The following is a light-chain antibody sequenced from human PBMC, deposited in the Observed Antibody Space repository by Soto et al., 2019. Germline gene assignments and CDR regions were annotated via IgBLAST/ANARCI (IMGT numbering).Light chain of an antibody. J-gene: IGLJ3*02. CDR1: SGSIASNY. CDR2: EDN. Sequence: NFMLTQPHSVSASPGKTVTISCTRSSGSIASNYVQWYQQRPGSSPTTVIYEDNQRPSGVPDRFSGSIDSSSNSASLTISGLKTEDEADYHCQSYDSSNRVFGGGTKLTVL. V-gene: IGLV6-57*01. CDR3: QSYDSSNRV.